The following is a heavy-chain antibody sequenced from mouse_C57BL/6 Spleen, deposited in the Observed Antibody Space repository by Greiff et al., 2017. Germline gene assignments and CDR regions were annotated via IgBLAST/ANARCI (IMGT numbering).Heavy chain of an antibody. D-gene: IGHD4-1*02. Sequence: EVKLMESGEGLVKPGGSLKLSCAASGFTFSSYAMSWVRQTPEKRLEWVAYISSGGDYIYYADTVKGRFTISRDNARNTLYLQMSSLKSEDTAMYYCTREGEQLGGDFDYWGQGTTLTVSS. V-gene: IGHV5-9-1*02. CDR3: TREGEQLGGDFDY. CDR1: GFTFSSYA. CDR2: ISSGGDYI. J-gene: IGHJ2*01.